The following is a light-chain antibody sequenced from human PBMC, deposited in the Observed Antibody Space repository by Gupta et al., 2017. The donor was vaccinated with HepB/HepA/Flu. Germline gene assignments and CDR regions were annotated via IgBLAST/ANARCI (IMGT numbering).Light chain of an antibody. CDR3: QQDYSTPRT. V-gene: IGKV4-1*01. Sequence: DLVMTQSPDSLAVSLGERATINCKSSQSVFYSSNNKNYLAWYQQKPGQPHKLLIYWASTRESGVPDRFSGSGSGTDFTLTISSLQAEDVAVYYCQQDYSTPRTFGQGTKVEIK. J-gene: IGKJ1*01. CDR2: WAS. CDR1: QSVFYSSNNKNY.